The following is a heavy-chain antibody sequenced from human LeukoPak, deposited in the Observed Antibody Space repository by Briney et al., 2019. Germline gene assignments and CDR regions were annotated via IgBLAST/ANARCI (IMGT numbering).Heavy chain of an antibody. V-gene: IGHV3-30*02. J-gene: IGHJ4*02. CDR1: GFTFSSYG. CDR3: AKGPVATSSAEYDFDLSYFDY. D-gene: IGHD3-3*01. CDR2: IRYDGSNK. Sequence: GSLRLSCAASGFTFSSYGMHWVRQAPGKGLEWVAFIRYDGSNKYYADSAKGRFTISRDNSKNTLYLQMNSLRAEDTAVYYCAKGPVATSSAEYDFDLSYFDYWGQGTLVTVSS.